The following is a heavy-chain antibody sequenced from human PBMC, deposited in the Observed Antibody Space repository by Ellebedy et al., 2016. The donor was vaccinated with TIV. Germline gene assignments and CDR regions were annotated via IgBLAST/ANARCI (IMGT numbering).Heavy chain of an antibody. CDR3: ARVGGYDLWDASDF. J-gene: IGHJ3*01. CDR2: INHSGST. CDR1: GGSFSGYY. Sequence: SETLSLXXAVYGGSFSGYYWSWIRQPPGKGLERIGEINHSGSTNYNPSLKSRVTISVDTSKNQFSLKLSSVTAADTAVYYCARVGGYDLWDASDFWGQGTMVTVSS. V-gene: IGHV4-34*01. D-gene: IGHD5-12*01.